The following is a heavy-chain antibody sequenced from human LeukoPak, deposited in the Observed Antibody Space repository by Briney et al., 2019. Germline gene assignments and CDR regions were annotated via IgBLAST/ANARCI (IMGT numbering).Heavy chain of an antibody. V-gene: IGHV3-64*01. D-gene: IGHD1-26*01. Sequence: PGGSLRLSCAASGFTFSSYAMHWVRQAPGKGLEYVSAISSNGGSTYYANSVKGRFTISRDNSKNTLYLQMGSLRAEDMAVYYCARGIVGATLVWDHWGQGTLVTVSS. CDR1: GFTFSSYA. CDR3: ARGIVGATLVWDH. J-gene: IGHJ4*02. CDR2: ISSNGGST.